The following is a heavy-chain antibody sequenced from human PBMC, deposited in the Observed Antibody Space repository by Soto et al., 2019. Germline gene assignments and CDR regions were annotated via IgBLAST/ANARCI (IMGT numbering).Heavy chain of an antibody. Sequence: GASVKVSCKASGYTLTGYYMHWVRQEPGQGLEWMGWINPNSGGTNYAQKFQGWVTMTRDTSISTAYMELSRLRSDDTAVYYCARDLYGSGSYLYDYWGQGTLVTVSS. CDR1: GYTLTGYY. CDR3: ARDLYGSGSYLYDY. D-gene: IGHD3-10*01. CDR2: INPNSGGT. J-gene: IGHJ4*02. V-gene: IGHV1-2*04.